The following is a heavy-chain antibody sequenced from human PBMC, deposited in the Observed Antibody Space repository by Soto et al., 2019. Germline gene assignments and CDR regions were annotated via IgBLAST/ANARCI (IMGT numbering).Heavy chain of an antibody. V-gene: IGHV1-18*01. CDR2: ISAYNGNT. Sequence: GASVKVSCKASGYTFTSYGISWVRQAPGQGLEWMGWISAYNGNTNYAQKLQGRVTMTTDTSTSTAYMELRSLRSDDTAVYYCARTRVGSSWYDDWFDPWGQGTLVTVSS. D-gene: IGHD6-13*01. CDR3: ARTRVGSSWYDDWFDP. J-gene: IGHJ5*02. CDR1: GYTFTSYG.